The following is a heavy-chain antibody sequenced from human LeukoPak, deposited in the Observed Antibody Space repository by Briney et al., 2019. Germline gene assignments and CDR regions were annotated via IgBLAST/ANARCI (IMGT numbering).Heavy chain of an antibody. D-gene: IGHD6-19*01. Sequence: ASVKVSCKASGGTFSSYAISWVRQAPGQGLEWMGRIIPILGIANYAQKFQGRVTITADKSTSTAYMELSSLRSEGTAVYYCARFPGIAVAGDEYGMDVWGQGTTVTVSS. CDR3: ARFPGIAVAGDEYGMDV. CDR1: GGTFSSYA. V-gene: IGHV1-69*04. J-gene: IGHJ6*02. CDR2: IIPILGIA.